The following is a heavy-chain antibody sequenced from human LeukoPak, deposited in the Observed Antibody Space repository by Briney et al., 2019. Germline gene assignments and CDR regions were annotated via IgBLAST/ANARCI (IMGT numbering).Heavy chain of an antibody. D-gene: IGHD3-10*01. V-gene: IGHV3-23*01. CDR1: GFTFSSYW. J-gene: IGHJ6*03. CDR3: AKDPMAYYYYYMDV. Sequence: GGSLRLSCAASGFTFSSYWMSWVRQAPGKGLEWVSAISGSGGSTYYADSVKGRFTISRDNSKNTLYLQMNSLRAEDTAVYYCAKDPMAYYYYYMDVWGKGTTVTVSS. CDR2: ISGSGGST.